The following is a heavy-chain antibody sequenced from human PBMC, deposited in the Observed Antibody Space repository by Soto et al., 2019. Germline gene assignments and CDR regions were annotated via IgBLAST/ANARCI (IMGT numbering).Heavy chain of an antibody. CDR3: AREGTVRDYYYGMDV. CDR2: ISYDGSNK. Sequence: QVQLVESGGGVVQPGRSLRLSCAASGFTFSSYAMHGVRQAPGKGLEWVAVISYDGSNKYYADSVKGRFTISRDNSKNTLYLQMNSLRAEDTAVYYCAREGTVRDYYYGMDVWGQGTTVTVSS. V-gene: IGHV3-30-3*01. J-gene: IGHJ6*02. D-gene: IGHD4-17*01. CDR1: GFTFSSYA.